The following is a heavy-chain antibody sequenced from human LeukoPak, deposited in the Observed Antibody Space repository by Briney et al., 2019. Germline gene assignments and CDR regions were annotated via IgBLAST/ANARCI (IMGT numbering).Heavy chain of an antibody. CDR1: GFTFSTYE. Sequence: GGSLRLSCAASGFTFSTYEMNWVRQAPGKGLEWVSYISSSGGTIYYADSVKGRFTISRDNAKNSLYLQMNSLRAEDTALYYCARIAMAGIGDGFDIWGQGTMVTVSS. J-gene: IGHJ3*02. CDR3: ARIAMAGIGDGFDI. D-gene: IGHD6-19*01. V-gene: IGHV3-48*03. CDR2: ISSSGGTI.